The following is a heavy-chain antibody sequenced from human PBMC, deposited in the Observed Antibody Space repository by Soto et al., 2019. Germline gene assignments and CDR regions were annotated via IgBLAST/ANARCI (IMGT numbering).Heavy chain of an antibody. CDR3: ARDLTDTGMVTDY. CDR2: IIPIFGTA. Sequence: QVQLVQSGAEVKKPGSSVTVSCKASGGTFSSYAISWVRQAPGQGLEWLGGIIPIFGTANYAQKFQGRVTITGDDSTSTAYMELSSLRSEDTAVYYCARDLTDTGMVTDYWGQGTLVTVSS. V-gene: IGHV1-69*12. J-gene: IGHJ4*02. CDR1: GGTFSSYA. D-gene: IGHD5-18*01.